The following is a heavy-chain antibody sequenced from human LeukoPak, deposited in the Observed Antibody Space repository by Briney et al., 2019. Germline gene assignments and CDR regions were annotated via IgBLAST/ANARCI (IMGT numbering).Heavy chain of an antibody. CDR2: IYHSGRT. CDR1: GYSISSGYY. CDR3: TRGSIAYYYMDV. V-gene: IGHV4-38-2*02. Sequence: SETLSLTCTVSGYSISSGYYWGWIRQPPGKGLEWIGSIYHSGRTFYNPSLKSRVTISVDTSKNQFSLKLSSMTAADTAVYYCTRGSIAYYYMDVWGKGTTVTISS. J-gene: IGHJ6*03. D-gene: IGHD3-22*01.